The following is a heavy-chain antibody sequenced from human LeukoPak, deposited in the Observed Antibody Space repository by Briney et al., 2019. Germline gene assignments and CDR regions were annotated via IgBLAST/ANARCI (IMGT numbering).Heavy chain of an antibody. V-gene: IGHV4-39*07. J-gene: IGHJ6*03. CDR2: IYYSGST. CDR1: GGSISSSSYH. D-gene: IGHD3-16*01. Sequence: SETLSLTCTVSGGSISSSSYHWGWIRQPPGKGPEWIGSIYYSGSTYYNPSLKSRVTISVDTSKNQFSLKLSSVTAADTAVYYCARDRGGYYYMDVWGKGTTVPVSS. CDR3: ARDRGGYYYMDV.